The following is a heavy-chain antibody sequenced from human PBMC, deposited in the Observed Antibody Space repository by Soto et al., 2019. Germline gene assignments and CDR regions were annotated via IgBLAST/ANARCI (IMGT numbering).Heavy chain of an antibody. J-gene: IGHJ4*02. CDR2: NSSDGST. V-gene: IGHV3-66*01. D-gene: IGHD3-3*01. CDR1: GFTVSNFY. Sequence: EVQLVESGGGLVQPGGSLRLSCAASGFTVSNFYMTWVRQAPGKGLEWVSVNSSDGSTYYAESVKGRFTISRDNSKNTLYLEMNSLRAGDTAVYYCARDTFGGAYDFWHGGQGTLVTVSS. CDR3: ARDTFGGAYDFWH.